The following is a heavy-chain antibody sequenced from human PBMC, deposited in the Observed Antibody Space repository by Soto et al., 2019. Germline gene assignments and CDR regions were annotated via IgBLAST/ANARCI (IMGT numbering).Heavy chain of an antibody. D-gene: IGHD3-16*01. J-gene: IGHJ5*02. CDR3: ARQGDDTFDRFDP. Sequence: QVQLQESGPGLVKPSETLSLTCTVSGGSISSYYWSWIRQPPGKGLEWIGYIYYSGSTNYNPSLKSRVTISVDTSKNQFSLKLSSVTAADTAVYYCARQGDDTFDRFDPWGQGTLVTVSS. CDR1: GGSISSYY. CDR2: IYYSGST. V-gene: IGHV4-59*08.